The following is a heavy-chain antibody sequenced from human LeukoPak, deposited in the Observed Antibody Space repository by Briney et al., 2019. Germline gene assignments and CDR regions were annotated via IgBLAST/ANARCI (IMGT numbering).Heavy chain of an antibody. CDR1: GFTFGSYW. D-gene: IGHD6-19*01. CDR3: AKDLSRAVAADWFDP. V-gene: IGHV3-74*01. J-gene: IGHJ5*02. CDR2: IISDGSST. Sequence: GGSLRLSCAASGFTFGSYWMHWVRQAPGKGLVWVSRIISDGSSTTYADSVKGRFTISRDNSKNTLYLQMTNLRAADTAVYYCAKDLSRAVAADWFDPWDQGSLVTVSS.